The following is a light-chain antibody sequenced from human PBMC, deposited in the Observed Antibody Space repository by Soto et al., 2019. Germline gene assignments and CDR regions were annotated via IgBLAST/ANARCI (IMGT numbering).Light chain of an antibody. J-gene: IGKJ4*01. V-gene: IGKV3-15*01. Sequence: EIVMTQSPATLSVSPGERVTLSCRASRGVFTNLAWYQQRPGQGPRLLIYGASTRATGVPARFSGSGSGTEYTLTINGLQSEDSAVYYCQQYHSWPPLTFGGGTKVDIK. CDR2: GAS. CDR1: RGVFTN. CDR3: QQYHSWPPLT.